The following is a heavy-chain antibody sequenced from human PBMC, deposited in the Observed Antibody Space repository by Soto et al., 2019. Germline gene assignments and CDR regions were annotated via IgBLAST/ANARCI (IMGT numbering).Heavy chain of an antibody. J-gene: IGHJ4*02. CDR3: ARDGLWFGDRYGY. CDR1: GFTFSSYW. V-gene: IGHV3-7*03. CDR2: IKQDGSEK. D-gene: IGHD3-10*01. Sequence: LRLSCAASGFTFSSYWMSWVRQAPGKGLEWVANIKQDGSEKYYVDSVKGRFAISRDNAKNSLYLQMNSLRAKDTAVYYCARDGLWFGDRYGYRGQGTLVTVSS.